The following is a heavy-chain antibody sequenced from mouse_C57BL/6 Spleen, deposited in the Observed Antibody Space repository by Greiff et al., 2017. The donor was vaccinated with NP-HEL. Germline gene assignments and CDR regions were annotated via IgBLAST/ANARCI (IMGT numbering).Heavy chain of an antibody. V-gene: IGHV3-8*01. CDR3: ARYHYDYDGYFDV. Sequence: EVKVVESGPGLAKPSQTLSLTCSVTGYSITSDYWNWIRKFPGNKLEYMGYISYSGSTYYNPSLKSRISITRDTSKNQYYLQLNSVTTEDTATYYCARYHYDYDGYFDVWGTGTTVTVSS. CDR2: ISYSGST. J-gene: IGHJ1*03. CDR1: GYSITSDY. D-gene: IGHD2-4*01.